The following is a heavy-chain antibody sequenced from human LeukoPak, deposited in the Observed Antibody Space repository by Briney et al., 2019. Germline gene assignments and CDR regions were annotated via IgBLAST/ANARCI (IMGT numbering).Heavy chain of an antibody. J-gene: IGHJ4*02. CDR2: ISSSSGTT. CDR3: VKAVPVDY. Sequence: GGSLRLSCEASGFTFSSYSMNWVRQAPGKGLEWVSYISSSSGTTHYADSVKGRFTISGDNAKSSLYLQMNSLRAEDTAVYYCVKAVPVDYWGQGTLVTVSS. D-gene: IGHD2-2*01. CDR1: GFTFSSYS. V-gene: IGHV3-48*01.